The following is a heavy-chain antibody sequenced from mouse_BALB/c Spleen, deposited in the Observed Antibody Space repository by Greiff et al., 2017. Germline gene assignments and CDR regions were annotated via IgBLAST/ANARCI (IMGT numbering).Heavy chain of an antibody. V-gene: IGHV1S137*01. D-gene: IGHD1-1*01. CDR3: ARELRHAMDY. J-gene: IGHJ4*01. CDR1: GYTFTDYA. Sequence: QVQLQQSGAELVRPGVSVKISCKGSGYTFTDYAMHWVKQSHAKSLEWIGVISTYYGDASYNQKFKGKATMTVDKSSSTAYMELARLTSEDSAIYYCARELRHAMDYWGQGTSVTVSS. CDR2: ISTYYGDA.